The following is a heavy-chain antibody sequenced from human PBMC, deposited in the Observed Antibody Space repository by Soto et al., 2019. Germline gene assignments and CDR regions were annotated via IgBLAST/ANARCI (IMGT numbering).Heavy chain of an antibody. J-gene: IGHJ5*02. CDR3: AREKRGYSYGYGWFDP. Sequence: SLTCAVYGGSFSGYYWSWIRQPPGKGLEWIGEINHSGSTNDNSSLKSRVTISVDTSKNQFSLKLSSVTAADTAVYYCAREKRGYSYGYGWFDPWGQGTLVTVSS. CDR2: INHSGST. D-gene: IGHD5-18*01. CDR1: GGSFSGYY. V-gene: IGHV4-34*01.